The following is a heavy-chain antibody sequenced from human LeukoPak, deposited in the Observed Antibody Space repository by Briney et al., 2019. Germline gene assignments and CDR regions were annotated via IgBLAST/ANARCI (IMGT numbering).Heavy chain of an antibody. CDR1: GFTFSTYT. J-gene: IGHJ6*03. CDR3: ARFAAGGSYYYYMDV. CDR2: IATSSSTI. Sequence: PGRSLRLSCAASGFTFSTYTMNWVRQPPGKGLEWVSNIATSSSTIYYADSVKGRFTISRDNAKNSLYLQMNSLRADDTAVYYCARFAAGGSYYYYMDVWGKGTTVTVSS. V-gene: IGHV3-48*01. D-gene: IGHD6-25*01.